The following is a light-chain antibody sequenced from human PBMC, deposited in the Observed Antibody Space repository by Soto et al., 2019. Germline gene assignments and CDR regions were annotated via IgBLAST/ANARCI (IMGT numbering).Light chain of an antibody. CDR1: SSDVGDYNY. CDR2: DVS. V-gene: IGLV2-11*01. Sequence: QSALTQPRSVSGSPRQSVTISCTGTSSDVGDYNYVSWYQQHPGKAPKLMIYDVSKRPSGVPDRFSCSKSGNTASLTISGLQAEDEAAYYCCSYAGSYSLYVFGSGTKLTVL. CDR3: CSYAGSYSLYV. J-gene: IGLJ1*01.